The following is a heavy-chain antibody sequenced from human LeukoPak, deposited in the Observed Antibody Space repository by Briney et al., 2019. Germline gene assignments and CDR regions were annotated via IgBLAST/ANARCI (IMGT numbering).Heavy chain of an antibody. J-gene: IGHJ3*02. D-gene: IGHD4-17*01. CDR3: ATSKMTTVTTNAFDI. CDR1: GFTVSSNY. Sequence: PGGSLRLSCAASGFTVSSNYMSWVRQAPGKGLEWVSVIYSRGSTYYADSVKGRFTISRDNSKNTLSLQMNSLRAEDTAVYYCATSKMTTVTTNAFDIWGQGTMVTVSS. V-gene: IGHV3-53*01. CDR2: IYSRGST.